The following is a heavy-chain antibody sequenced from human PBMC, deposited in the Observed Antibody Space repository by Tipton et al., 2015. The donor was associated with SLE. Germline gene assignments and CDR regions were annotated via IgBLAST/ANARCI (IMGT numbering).Heavy chain of an antibody. J-gene: IGHJ4*02. V-gene: IGHV1-2*02. CDR3: ARTRDVQLATVTLAY. CDR1: GYTFTDYY. CDR2: INPKSGGT. D-gene: IGHD5-18*01. Sequence: QSGPEVKKPGASVKVSCKASGYTFTDYYIHWVRQAPGQGLEWMGWINPKSGGTNYAQKFQGRVTVTRDTSVNTADLELSSLTSDDTAMYYCARTRDVQLATVTLAYWGQGTLVTVSS.